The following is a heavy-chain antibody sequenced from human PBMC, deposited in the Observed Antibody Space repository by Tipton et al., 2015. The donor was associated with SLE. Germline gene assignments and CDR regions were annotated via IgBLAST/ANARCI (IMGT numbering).Heavy chain of an antibody. CDR2: IDYSGTT. V-gene: IGHV4-59*11. J-gene: IGHJ2*01. CDR3: ASVIPYYWYFDL. Sequence: TLSLTCTVSGVSISDHYWTWIRQPPGKSLEWIAYIDYSGTTNYNPSLKSRVAMSLDTSKNQFSLKLTSVTAADTAVYYCASVIPYYWYFDLWGRGTLITVSS. D-gene: IGHD2-21*01. CDR1: GVSISDHY.